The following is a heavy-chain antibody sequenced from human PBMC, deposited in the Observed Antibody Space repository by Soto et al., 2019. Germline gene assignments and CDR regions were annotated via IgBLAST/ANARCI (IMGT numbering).Heavy chain of an antibody. CDR1: GLTFSDYY. CDR2: VSYDGGNT. J-gene: IGHJ4*02. V-gene: IGHV3-30-3*01. D-gene: IGHD1-26*01. Sequence: QVQVVESGGGVVHPGRSLRLSCAASGLTFSDYYINWVRQAPGKGLEWVAGVSYDGGNTKYADSVMGRFSISRDISNNTMYVQMNRLRPEDTAVYYCATGGPKWDQVLDYWGQGILVTVSS. CDR3: ATGGPKWDQVLDY.